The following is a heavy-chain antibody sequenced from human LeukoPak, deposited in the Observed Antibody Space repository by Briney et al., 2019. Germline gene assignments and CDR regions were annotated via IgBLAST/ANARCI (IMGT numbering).Heavy chain of an antibody. CDR2: ISYDGSNK. CDR1: GFTFSSYG. D-gene: IGHD6-19*01. Sequence: GGSLRLSCAASGFTFSSYGMHWVRQAPGKGLEWVADISYDGSNKYYADSVKGRFTISRDNSKNTLYLQMNSLRAEDTAVYYCAKDRQWLVPYYYYYGMDVWGQGTTVTVSS. J-gene: IGHJ6*02. CDR3: AKDRQWLVPYYYYYGMDV. V-gene: IGHV3-30*18.